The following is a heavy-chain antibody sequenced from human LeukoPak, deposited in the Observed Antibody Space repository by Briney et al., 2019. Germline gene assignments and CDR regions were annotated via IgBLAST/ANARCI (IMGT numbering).Heavy chain of an antibody. CDR2: IYSGGST. Sequence: GGSLRLSCAASGFTFNTYSMSWVRQAPGKGLEWVSVIYSGGSTYYADSVKGRFTISRDNSKNTLYLQMNSLRAEDTAVYYCAREGGLGSFDPWGQGTLVTVLS. CDR1: GFTFNTYS. J-gene: IGHJ5*02. CDR3: AREGGLGSFDP. D-gene: IGHD3-16*01. V-gene: IGHV3-53*01.